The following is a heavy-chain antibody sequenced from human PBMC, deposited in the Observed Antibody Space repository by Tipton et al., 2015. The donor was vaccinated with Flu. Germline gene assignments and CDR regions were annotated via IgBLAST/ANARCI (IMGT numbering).Heavy chain of an antibody. CDR1: RGSVSNRNW. D-gene: IGHD4-23*01. CDR3: ARHPNDYGDNLAARRAFDY. J-gene: IGHJ4*02. V-gene: IGHV4/OR15-8*02. CDR2: VYQDGTS. Sequence: TLSLTCTVSRGSVSNRNWWAWVRQAPGQGPEWIGRVYQDGTSNYNLSLRSRATISIDKSKNQFFLRLNSVTAADTAVYYCARHPNDYGDNLAARRAFDYWGQGTLVTVSS.